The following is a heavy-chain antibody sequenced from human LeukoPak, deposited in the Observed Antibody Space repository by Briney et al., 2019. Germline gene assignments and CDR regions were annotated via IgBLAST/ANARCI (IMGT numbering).Heavy chain of an antibody. CDR2: LYSDGNT. CDR3: ARGVEPLAANTLAY. V-gene: IGHV3-53*01. D-gene: IGHD1-14*01. Sequence: GGSLRLSCAASGFTVITNDMTWVRQAPGKGLAWVSVLYSDGNTKYADSVQGRFTISRDNSKNTLYLEMNSLSPDDTAVYYCARGVEPLAANTLAYWGQGTLVTVSS. J-gene: IGHJ4*02. CDR1: GFTVITND.